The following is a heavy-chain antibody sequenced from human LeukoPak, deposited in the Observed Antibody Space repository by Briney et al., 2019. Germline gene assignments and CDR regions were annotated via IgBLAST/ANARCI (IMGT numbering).Heavy chain of an antibody. J-gene: IGHJ2*01. CDR2: IYYSGST. V-gene: IGHV4-59*01. D-gene: IGHD3-10*01. Sequence: SETLSLTCTVSGGSISSYYWSWIRQPPGKGLEWIGYIYYSGSTNYNPSLKSRVTISVDTSKNQFSLKLSSVTAADTAVYYCAREVRVGWYFDLRGRGTLVTVSS. CDR1: GGSISSYY. CDR3: AREVRVGWYFDL.